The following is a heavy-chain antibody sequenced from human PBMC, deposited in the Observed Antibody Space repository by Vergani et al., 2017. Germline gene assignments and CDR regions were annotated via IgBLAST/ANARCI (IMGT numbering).Heavy chain of an antibody. J-gene: IGHJ4*02. V-gene: IGHV3-30*02. D-gene: IGHD3-16*01. Sequence: QVQLVESGGGVVQRGGSLRLSCATSGFTLSNYDRQWIRQGPGKGLEFVAFIQVDGSNQYYADSVKGRFTLSRDFSKNTLYLQMNSLRTDDTATYYCAKHFRGWGIDYWGQGTQVIVSS. CDR2: IQVDGSNQ. CDR1: GFTLSNYD. CDR3: AKHFRGWGIDY.